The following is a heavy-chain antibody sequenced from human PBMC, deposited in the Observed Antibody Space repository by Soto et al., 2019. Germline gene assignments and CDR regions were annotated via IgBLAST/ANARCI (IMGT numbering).Heavy chain of an antibody. CDR3: ARDRGTTAAGDSFYYQYAMDV. D-gene: IGHD6-13*01. J-gene: IGHJ6*02. CDR1: GFTFTTYA. Sequence: PGGSLRLSCAASGFTFTTYAMHWVRQAPGKGLEWVAIISSDGGKNYDAESVRGRFTISRDNSKNTLYLQMDSLRPEDTAEYYCARDRGTTAAGDSFYYQYAMDVWGQGTTVTVPS. CDR2: ISSDGGKN. V-gene: IGHV3-30-3*01.